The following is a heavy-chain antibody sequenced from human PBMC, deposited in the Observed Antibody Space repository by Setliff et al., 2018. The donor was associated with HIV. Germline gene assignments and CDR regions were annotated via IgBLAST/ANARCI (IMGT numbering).Heavy chain of an antibody. V-gene: IGHV4-59*01. CDR2: FHYSGSP. D-gene: IGHD6-6*01. J-gene: IGHJ2*01. CDR3: ARSIARDYWYFSH. CDR1: GDSISNYH. Sequence: LSLTCTVSGDSISNYHWSWIRQPPGKGLEFIGFFHYSGSPIYNSSLNSRVNISVDTSKNQFSLHLRSVTAADTAVYYCARSIARDYWYFSHWGRGTLVTVSS.